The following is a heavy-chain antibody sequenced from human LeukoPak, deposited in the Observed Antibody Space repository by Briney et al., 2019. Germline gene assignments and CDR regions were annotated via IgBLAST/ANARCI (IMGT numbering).Heavy chain of an antibody. CDR2: IKQDGSER. Sequence: GGSLRLSCAASGFTFSSYWMSWVRQAPGKGLEWVATIKQDGSERYYVDSVKGRFTISRDNAQNSLYLQMNSLRAEDTAVYYCARRKKNYERGGYSPNVVAFKIWGKGKMVTVS. D-gene: IGHD3-22*01. CDR1: GFTFSSYW. J-gene: IGHJ3*02. V-gene: IGHV3-7*01. CDR3: ARRKKNYERGGYSPNVVAFKI.